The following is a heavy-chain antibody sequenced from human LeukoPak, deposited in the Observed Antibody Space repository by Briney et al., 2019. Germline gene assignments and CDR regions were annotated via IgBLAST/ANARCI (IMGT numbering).Heavy chain of an antibody. CDR3: TRVGYIDEGIDY. Sequence: GGALRLSCAASGFTFSSYAMSWVRQAPGKGLEWVANIKQDGSKKSYVDSVKGRFTISRDNAKNSLYLQMNSLRAEDTAIYYCTRVGYIDEGIDYWGQGTLVTVSS. V-gene: IGHV3-7*04. CDR1: GFTFSSYA. J-gene: IGHJ4*02. CDR2: IKQDGSKK. D-gene: IGHD5-12*01.